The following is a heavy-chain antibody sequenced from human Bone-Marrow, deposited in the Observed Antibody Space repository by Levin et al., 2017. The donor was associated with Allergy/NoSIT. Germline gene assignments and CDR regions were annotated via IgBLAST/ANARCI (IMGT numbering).Heavy chain of an antibody. J-gene: IGHJ4*02. Sequence: PGGSLRLSCKASGYILTAYYIHWVRQAPGQGLEWMGWINPSGGVTDYPQSFQGRVTMTSDTSISTVYMELTRLTSDDTAVYYCARVGLRTGNSSGYYLTYWGQGTLVTVSS. CDR1: GYILTAYY. CDR2: INPSGGVT. CDR3: ARVGLRTGNSSGYYLTY. V-gene: IGHV1-2*02. D-gene: IGHD3-22*01.